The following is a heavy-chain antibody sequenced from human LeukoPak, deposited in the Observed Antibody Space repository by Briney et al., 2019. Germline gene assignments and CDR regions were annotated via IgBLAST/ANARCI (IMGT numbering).Heavy chain of an antibody. V-gene: IGHV4-59*08. CDR1: GGSISGYC. CDR2: IFSSGST. J-gene: IGHJ4*02. CDR3: ARHYYDRSDSYSFDY. Sequence: SETLSLTCTVSGGSISGYCWSWIRQPPGKGLEWIGYIFSSGSTNYNPSLKSRATISEDTSVNQFSLKLSSVTAADTAVYYCARHYYDRSDSYSFDYWGQGTLVTVSS. D-gene: IGHD3-22*01.